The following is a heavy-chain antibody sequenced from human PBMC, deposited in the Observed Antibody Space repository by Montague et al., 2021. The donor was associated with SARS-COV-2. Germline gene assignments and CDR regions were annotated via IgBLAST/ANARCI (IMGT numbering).Heavy chain of an antibody. CDR3: ARHMSDSSKGICHTYYYYGWDV. Sequence: SETLSLTCTVSGGSISRSYWSWIRQPPGKGLEWIGYIYYTGSTDXXPSLKSRVTISVDTSKNQLSLKLISVTAADTAVYFCARHMSDSSKGICHTYYYYGWDVWGQGTTVTVSS. J-gene: IGHJ6*02. CDR2: IYYTGST. V-gene: IGHV4-59*08. CDR1: GGSISRSY. D-gene: IGHD2-8*01.